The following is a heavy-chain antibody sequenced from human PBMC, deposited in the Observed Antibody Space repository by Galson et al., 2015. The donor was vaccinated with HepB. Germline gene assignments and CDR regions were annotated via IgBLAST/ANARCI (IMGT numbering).Heavy chain of an antibody. Sequence: SETLSLTCTVSGDSISSSSRYWGWIRQPPGKGLEWIANVYYTGSTYYNPSLRSRVTISIDTSKNQFSLKLRFVTAADTAVYYCARREATTYYYAMDVWGQGTLVTVSS. J-gene: IGHJ6*02. CDR1: GDSISSSSRY. CDR2: VYYTGST. D-gene: IGHD5-12*01. V-gene: IGHV4-39*01. CDR3: ARREATTYYYAMDV.